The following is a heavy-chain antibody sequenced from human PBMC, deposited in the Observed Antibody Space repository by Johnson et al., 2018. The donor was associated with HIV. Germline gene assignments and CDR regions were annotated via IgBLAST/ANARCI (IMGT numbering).Heavy chain of an antibody. CDR2: IDTDGSST. V-gene: IGHV3-74*01. CDR1: GFTFSSYW. Sequence: VQLVESGGGLVKPGGSLRLSCAASGFTFSSYWMHWVRQAPGKGLVWVSRIDTDGSSTSYAVSVKGRFTISRDNSKNTLYLPMNSLRAEDTAVYYCAKGLGRGAAGTRNAFDIWGQGTMVTVSS. CDR3: AKGLGRGAAGTRNAFDI. D-gene: IGHD6-13*01. J-gene: IGHJ3*02.